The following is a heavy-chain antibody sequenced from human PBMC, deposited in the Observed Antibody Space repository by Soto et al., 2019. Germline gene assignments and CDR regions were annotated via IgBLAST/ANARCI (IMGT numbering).Heavy chain of an antibody. CDR3: AKGYYYDSSGYKSGLSFDY. CDR1: EFTLGGNS. Sequence: LSLPDQASEFTLGGNSINWVGRAQGKGREWVSYISSSSSTIYYADSVKGRFTISRDNAKNSLYLQMNSLRAEDTAVYYCAKGYYYDSSGYKSGLSFDYWGQGTLVTVSS. D-gene: IGHD3-22*01. J-gene: IGHJ4*02. CDR2: ISSSSSTI. V-gene: IGHV3-48*01.